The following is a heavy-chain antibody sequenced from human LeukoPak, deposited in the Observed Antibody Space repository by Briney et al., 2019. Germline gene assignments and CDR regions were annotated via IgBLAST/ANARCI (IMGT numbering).Heavy chain of an antibody. D-gene: IGHD5-18*01. V-gene: IGHV1-69-2*01. Sequence: ASLKVSCKVAGYTFIDYFMHWVHRAPGKGVEWMGVVDPEDGETIYEENFHRRVPITAATSTDTTYILLGSLRSEDTAAYYCAVLTGGYGTPRTCQFGPWGQGTLVTVSS. CDR2: VDPEDGET. CDR1: GYTFIDYF. CDR3: AVLTGGYGTPRTCQFGP. J-gene: IGHJ5*02.